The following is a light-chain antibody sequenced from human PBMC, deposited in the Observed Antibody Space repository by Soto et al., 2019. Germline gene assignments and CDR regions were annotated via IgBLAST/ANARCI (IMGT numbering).Light chain of an antibody. CDR3: HQYETAPLT. V-gene: IGKV3-20*01. J-gene: IGKJ3*01. CDR2: GAS. CDR1: QSVSSY. Sequence: EIVLTQSPGTLSLSPGDRVTLSCRASQSVSSYLAWYQQKPGQAPRLLIYGASSRATGIPDRFSGSGSGTDFTLTISRLEPEDFSVYYCHQYETAPLTFGPGTKVDIK.